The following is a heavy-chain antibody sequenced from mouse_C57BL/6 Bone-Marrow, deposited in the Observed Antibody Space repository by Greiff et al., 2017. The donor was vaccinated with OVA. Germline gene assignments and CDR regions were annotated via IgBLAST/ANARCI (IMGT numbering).Heavy chain of an antibody. J-gene: IGHJ4*01. CDR3: VPSRPYYAMDY. V-gene: IGHV10-1*01. CDR1: GFSFNTYA. CDR2: IRSKSNNYAT. Sequence: EVKLVESGGGLVQPKGSLKLSCAASGFSFNTYAMNWVRQAPGKGLEWVARIRSKSNNYATYYADSVKDRFTISRDDSESMLYLQMNNLKTEDTAMYYCVPSRPYYAMDYWGQGTSVTVSS.